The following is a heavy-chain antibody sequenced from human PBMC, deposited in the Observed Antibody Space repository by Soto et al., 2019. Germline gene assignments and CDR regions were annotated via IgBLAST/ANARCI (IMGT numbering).Heavy chain of an antibody. CDR1: GGSISSYY. D-gene: IGHD3-10*01. J-gene: IGHJ6*03. CDR3: ARLYGSGSYLDYYYMDV. CDR2: IYYSGST. V-gene: IGHV4-59*08. Sequence: SETLSLTCTVSGGSISSYYWSWIRQPPGKGLEWIGYIYYSGSTNYNPSLKSRVTISVDTSTNQFSLKLSSVTAADTAVYYCARLYGSGSYLDYYYMDVWGKGTTVTVSS.